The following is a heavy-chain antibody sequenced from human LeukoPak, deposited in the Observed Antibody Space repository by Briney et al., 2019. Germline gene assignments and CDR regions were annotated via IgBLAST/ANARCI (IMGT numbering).Heavy chain of an antibody. Sequence: GASVKVSCKASGGTFSSYAISWVRQAPGQGLEWMGGIIPIFGTANYAQKFQGRVTITADESTSTAYMELSSLRSEDTAVYYCAREGITMVRGPLGAFDIWGQGTTVTVSS. D-gene: IGHD3-10*01. CDR3: AREGITMVRGPLGAFDI. CDR2: IIPIFGTA. CDR1: GGTFSSYA. J-gene: IGHJ3*02. V-gene: IGHV1-69*13.